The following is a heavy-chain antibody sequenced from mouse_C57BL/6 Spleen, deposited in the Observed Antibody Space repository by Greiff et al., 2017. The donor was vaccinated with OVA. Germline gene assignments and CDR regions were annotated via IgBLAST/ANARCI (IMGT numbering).Heavy chain of an antibody. CDR2: IDPSDSYT. CDR3: ARERDYSFAY. CDR1: GYTFTSYW. J-gene: IGHJ3*01. D-gene: IGHD1-1*01. V-gene: IGHV1-69*01. Sequence: VQLQQPGAELVMPGASVKLSCKASGYTFTSYWMHWVKQRPGQGLEWIGEIDPSDSYTNYNQKFKGKSTLTVDKSSSTAYMQLSSLTSEDSAVYYCARERDYSFAYWGQGTLVTVSA.